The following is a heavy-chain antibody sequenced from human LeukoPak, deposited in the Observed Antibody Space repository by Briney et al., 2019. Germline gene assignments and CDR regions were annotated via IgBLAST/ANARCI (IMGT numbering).Heavy chain of an antibody. D-gene: IGHD1-26*01. CDR3: ARDKPRVYGGSYSIAFDI. J-gene: IGHJ3*02. CDR2: ISSSGSTI. CDR1: GFTFSDYY. Sequence: GGSLRLSCAASGFTFSDYYMSWIRQAPGKGLEWVSYISSSGSTIYYADSVKGRFTISRDNAKNSLYLQMNSLRAEDTAVYYCARDKPRVYGGSYSIAFDIWGQGTMVTVSS. V-gene: IGHV3-11*04.